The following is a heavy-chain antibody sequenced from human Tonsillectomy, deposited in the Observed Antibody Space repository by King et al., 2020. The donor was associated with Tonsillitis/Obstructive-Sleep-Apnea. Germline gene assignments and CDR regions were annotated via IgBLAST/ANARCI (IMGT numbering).Heavy chain of an antibody. J-gene: IGHJ5*02. D-gene: IGHD3-10*01. CDR1: GFTFSSYA. CDR2: ISSNGGST. CDR3: ARDRGVNVKAFDP. V-gene: IGHV3-64*01. Sequence: EVQLVESGGGLVQPGGSLRLSCAASGFTFSSYAMHWVRQAPGKGLEYVSAISSNGGSTYYANSVKGRFTISRDNSKNTLYLQMGSLRAEDRAVYYCARDRGVNVKAFDPWGQGTLVTVSS.